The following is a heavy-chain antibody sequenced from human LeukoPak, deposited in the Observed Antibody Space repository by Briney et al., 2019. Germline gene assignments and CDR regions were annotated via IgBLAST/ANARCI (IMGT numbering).Heavy chain of an antibody. CDR3: ARAPAAGTGGLDY. D-gene: IGHD6-13*01. CDR2: ISSSGSTI. CDR1: GFTFSSYA. J-gene: IGHJ4*02. Sequence: PGRSLRLSCAASGFTFSSYAMHWVRQAPGKGLEWVSYISSSGSTIYYADSVKGRFTISRDNAKNSLYLQMNSLRAEDTAVYYCARAPAAGTGGLDYWGQGTLVTVSS. V-gene: IGHV3-48*04.